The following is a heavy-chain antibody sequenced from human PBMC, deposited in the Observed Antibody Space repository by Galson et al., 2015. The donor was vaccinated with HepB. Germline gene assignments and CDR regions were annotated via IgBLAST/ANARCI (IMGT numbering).Heavy chain of an antibody. CDR3: TRPYCSRTSCYYSFDI. CDR2: ISYDGSNR. Sequence: SLRLSCAASGFTFSDHAIHWVRQAPGKGLEWVALISYDGSNRYYADSVKGRFTISRDNSKNTLFLQMDSLRDEDTAVYYCTRPYCSRTSCYYSFDIWGQGTMVTVSS. V-gene: IGHV3-30*04. CDR1: GFTFSDHA. D-gene: IGHD2-2*01. J-gene: IGHJ3*02.